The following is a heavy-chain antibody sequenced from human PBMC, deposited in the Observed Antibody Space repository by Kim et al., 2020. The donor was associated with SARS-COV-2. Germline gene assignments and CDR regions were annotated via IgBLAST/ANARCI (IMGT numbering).Heavy chain of an antibody. D-gene: IGHD1-1*01. CDR3: ARFTATGNAYYGMDV. CDR2: IRGSSTTI. Sequence: GGSLRLSCAASGFNFSGYSMNWVRQAPGKGLEWVAYIRGSSTTINYGDSVKGRFTISRDNAKNSLYLQMNSLRAEDTAVYYCARFTATGNAYYGMDVWGQGTTVTVSS. V-gene: IGHV3-48*04. J-gene: IGHJ6*02. CDR1: GFNFSGYS.